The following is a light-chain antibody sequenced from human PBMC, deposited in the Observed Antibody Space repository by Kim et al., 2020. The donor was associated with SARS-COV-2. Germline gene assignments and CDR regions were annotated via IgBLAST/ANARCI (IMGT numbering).Light chain of an antibody. J-gene: IGKJ5*01. CDR3: QQYAYWRA. CDR2: GAS. V-gene: IGKV3-15*01. Sequence: SLSPGESANLTCRASQSISSSLAWYQQKPGQAPRVLIDGASARATGVPARFSGSGSGTEFTLTISNLQSEDFAVYYCQQYAYWRAFGQGTRLEIK. CDR1: QSISSS.